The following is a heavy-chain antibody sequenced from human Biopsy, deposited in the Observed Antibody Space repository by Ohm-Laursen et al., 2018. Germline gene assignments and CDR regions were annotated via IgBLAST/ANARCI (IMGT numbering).Heavy chain of an antibody. D-gene: IGHD4-23*01. CDR2: ISCTGYT. CDR1: GVSITAYY. Sequence: SDTLSLTCTVSGVSITAYYWSWIRQPPGKGLEWIGHISCTGYTSYNASLKSRVTISVGTSRNHFSLRLSSLTAADTAVYYCARGSNDSGGLYFPRWGQGTLLTVSS. V-gene: IGHV4-59*07. CDR3: ARGSNDSGGLYFPR. J-gene: IGHJ4*02.